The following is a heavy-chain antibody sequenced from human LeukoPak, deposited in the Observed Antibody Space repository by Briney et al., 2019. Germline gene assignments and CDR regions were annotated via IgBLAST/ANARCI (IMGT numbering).Heavy chain of an antibody. CDR2: IYYSGST. Sequence: SETLSLTCTVSGGSISSYYWSWIRQPPGKGLEWIGYIYYSGSTNYNPSLKSRVTISVDTSKNQFSLKLSSVTAADTAVYYCARFNGYGDKIDYWGQGTLVTVSS. CDR3: ARFNGYGDKIDY. CDR1: GGSISSYY. D-gene: IGHD4-23*01. J-gene: IGHJ4*02. V-gene: IGHV4-59*12.